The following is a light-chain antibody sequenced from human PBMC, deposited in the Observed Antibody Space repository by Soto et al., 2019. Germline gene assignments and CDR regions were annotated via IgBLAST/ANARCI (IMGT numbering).Light chain of an antibody. Sequence: QSVLTQPPSESGTPGQRVTISCSGNSSNIGGNYVYWYQQFPGTAPKLLISRNSHRPSGTPDRFSGSKSGTSASLAISGLRSEDEADYHCATWDDNLCRWVFGGGTKLTVL. CDR2: RNS. V-gene: IGLV1-47*01. CDR1: SSNIGGNY. CDR3: ATWDDNLCRWV. J-gene: IGLJ3*02.